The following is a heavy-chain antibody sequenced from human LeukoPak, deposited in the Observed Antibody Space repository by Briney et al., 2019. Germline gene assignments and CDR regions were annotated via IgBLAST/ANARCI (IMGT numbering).Heavy chain of an antibody. V-gene: IGHV3-7*05. CDR1: GFTFSRYR. Sequence: GGSLRLSCAASGFTFSRYRMSWVRQAPGKGLEWVATIKQDGSEKYYVDSVKGRFTISRENAKNSLYLQMNSLRAEDTAVYYCARGGYYSVYWGQGTLVTVSS. CDR2: IKQDGSEK. D-gene: IGHD3-3*01. J-gene: IGHJ4*02. CDR3: ARGGYYSVY.